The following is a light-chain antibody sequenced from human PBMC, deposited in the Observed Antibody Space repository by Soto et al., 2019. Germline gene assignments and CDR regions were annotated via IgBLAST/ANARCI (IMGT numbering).Light chain of an antibody. V-gene: IGKV3-11*01. CDR1: QSISSS. CDR3: QQRSEWPPT. CDR2: DAS. J-gene: IGKJ1*01. Sequence: EIVLTQSPATLSLSPGERATLSCRASQSISSSLAWYQQKPGQAPRLLIYDASTRATGFPARFSGSGSGTDFTLTIGSLEPEDFAVYYCQQRSEWPPTFGQGTKVEIK.